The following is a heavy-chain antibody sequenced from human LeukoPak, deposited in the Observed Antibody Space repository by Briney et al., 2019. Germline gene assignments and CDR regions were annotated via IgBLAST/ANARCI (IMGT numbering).Heavy chain of an antibody. CDR3: ARGKVGATTRYDH. D-gene: IGHD1-26*01. CDR1: GGSISSGSYY. V-gene: IGHV4-61*02. J-gene: IGHJ4*02. CDR2: IYTSGST. Sequence: PSQTLSLTCTVSGGSISSGSYYWSWIRQPAGKGLEWIGRIYTSGSTNYNPSLKSRVTISVDTSKNQFSLKLSSVTAADTAVYYCARGKVGATTRYDHWGQGTLVTVSS.